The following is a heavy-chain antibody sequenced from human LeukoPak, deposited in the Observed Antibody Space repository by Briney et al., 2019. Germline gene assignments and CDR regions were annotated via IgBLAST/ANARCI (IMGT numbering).Heavy chain of an antibody. Sequence: GGSLRLSCAASGFTFSSYGMHWVRQAPGKGLEWVAVISYDGSNKYYADSVKGRFTISRDNSKNTLFLQMNSLRAEDTAVYYCARDSGSYCSDGTCYSAQYFQHWGQGTLVTVSS. D-gene: IGHD2-15*01. CDR1: GFTFSSYG. CDR2: ISYDGSNK. V-gene: IGHV3-30*03. CDR3: ARDSGSYCSDGTCYSAQYFQH. J-gene: IGHJ1*01.